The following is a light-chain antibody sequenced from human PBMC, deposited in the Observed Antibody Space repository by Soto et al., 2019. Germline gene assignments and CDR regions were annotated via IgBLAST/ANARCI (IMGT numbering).Light chain of an antibody. CDR2: GAS. V-gene: IGKV3-15*01. CDR3: QQAFSFPFT. CDR1: QSIGTK. J-gene: IGKJ3*01. Sequence: EIGITQFPATLSKSPGESATFSCRASQSIGTKLAWYQQRPGQAPRLLMYGASTGATGIPARFSGSGSGTEFTLTIGSLQSDDFATYYCQQAFSFPFTFGPGTKVDLK.